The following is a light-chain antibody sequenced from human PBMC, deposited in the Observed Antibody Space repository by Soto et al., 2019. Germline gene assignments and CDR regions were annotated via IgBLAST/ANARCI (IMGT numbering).Light chain of an antibody. V-gene: IGLV2-8*01. CDR1: STDVGGYNY. Sequence: SALTQPPSASRSAGQSVTISCTGTSTDVGGYNYVSWYQQHPGKAPKLMIYEVSKRPSGVPDRFSGSKSGNTASLTVSGLQAEDEADYYCSSYAGNNIHYVFGTGTKATVL. CDR2: EVS. CDR3: SSYAGNNIHYV. J-gene: IGLJ1*01.